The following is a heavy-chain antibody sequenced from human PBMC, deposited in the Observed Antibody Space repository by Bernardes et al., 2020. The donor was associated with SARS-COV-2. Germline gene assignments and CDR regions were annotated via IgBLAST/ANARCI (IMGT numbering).Heavy chain of an antibody. V-gene: IGHV4-59*01. D-gene: IGHD3-10*01. CDR2: IYYSGTT. CDR3: ARVPNQWFGELLFDY. CDR1: GGSIGSYY. Sequence: SETLSLTCTVSGGSIGSYYWAWIRQPPGKGLEWIGYIYYSGTTNYNPSLKSRVTIPVDRSQNQFSLNLSSVTPADTAVYYCARVPNQWFGELLFDYWGQGTLVTVSS. J-gene: IGHJ4*02.